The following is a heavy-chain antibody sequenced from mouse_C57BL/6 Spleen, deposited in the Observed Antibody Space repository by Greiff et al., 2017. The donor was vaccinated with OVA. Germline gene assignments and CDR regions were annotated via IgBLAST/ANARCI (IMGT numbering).Heavy chain of an antibody. J-gene: IGHJ1*03. Sequence: QVQLQQPGAELVKPGASVKMSCKASGYTFTSYWITWVKQRPGQGLEWIGDIYPGSGSTNYNEKFKSKATLTVDTSSSTAYMQLSSLTSEDSAVYYCAREGLLYDGSNGYFDVWGTGTTVTVSS. CDR2: IYPGSGST. D-gene: IGHD1-1*01. CDR1: GYTFTSYW. V-gene: IGHV1-55*01. CDR3: AREGLLYDGSNGYFDV.